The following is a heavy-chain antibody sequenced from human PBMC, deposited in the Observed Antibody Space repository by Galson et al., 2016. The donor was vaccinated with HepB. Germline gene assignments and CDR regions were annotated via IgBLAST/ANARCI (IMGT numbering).Heavy chain of an antibody. CDR3: AAERSSSWYEYYYYGMDV. Sequence: SCKASGFTFTSSAVQWVRQARGQRLEWIGWIVVGSGNTDYARKFQERVTITRDMSTSTAYMELSSLRSEDTAVYYCAAERSSSWYEYYYYGMDVWGQGATVTVSS. D-gene: IGHD6-13*01. CDR2: IVVGSGNT. V-gene: IGHV1-58*01. CDR1: GFTFTSSA. J-gene: IGHJ6*02.